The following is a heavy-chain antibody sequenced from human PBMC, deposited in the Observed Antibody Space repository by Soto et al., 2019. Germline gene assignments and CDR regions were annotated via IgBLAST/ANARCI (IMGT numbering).Heavy chain of an antibody. J-gene: IGHJ1*01. CDR3: AKDQAAAGTISRYFQH. CDR2: ISGIGGTT. D-gene: IGHD6-13*01. V-gene: IGHV3-23*01. CDR1: GFSFSTYA. Sequence: EVQLLESGGGLVQPEGSLRLSCAASGFSFSTYAMSWVRQAPGKGLEWVSGISGIGGTTYYADSVKGRFTISRDNSKNTLYLQVNSLRAEDTAVYYCAKDQAAAGTISRYFQHWGQGTLVTVSS.